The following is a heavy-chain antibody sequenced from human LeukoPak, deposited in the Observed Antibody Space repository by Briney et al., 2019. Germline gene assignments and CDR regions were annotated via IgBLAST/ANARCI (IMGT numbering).Heavy chain of an antibody. J-gene: IGHJ4*02. CDR2: ISYDGSNK. V-gene: IGHV3-30*03. D-gene: IGHD1-26*01. CDR1: GFTFSDYG. CDR3: ARVPWGDYFDY. Sequence: GGSLRLSCVASGFTFSDYGMNWVRQAPGKGLEWVAVISYDGSNKYYADSVKGRFTISRDNSKNTLYLQMNSLRAEDTAVYYCARVPWGDYFDYWGQGTLVTVSS.